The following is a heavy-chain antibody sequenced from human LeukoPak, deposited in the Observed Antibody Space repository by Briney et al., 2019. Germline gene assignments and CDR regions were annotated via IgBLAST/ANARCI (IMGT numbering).Heavy chain of an antibody. J-gene: IGHJ4*02. CDR3: ARGAYTYALFFDL. Sequence: SQTLSLTCAISGDSVSSNSAAWNWIRQSPSRGLEWLGRTFYRSRWYTDYAVSVKRRITITPDTSKNQFSLQMSSVTPEDTSVYYCARGAYTYALFFDLWGQGTQVTASS. V-gene: IGHV6-1*01. CDR1: GDSVSSNSAA. CDR2: TFYRSRWYT. D-gene: IGHD5-18*01.